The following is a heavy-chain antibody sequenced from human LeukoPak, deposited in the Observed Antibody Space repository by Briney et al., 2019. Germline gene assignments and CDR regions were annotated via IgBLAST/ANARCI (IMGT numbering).Heavy chain of an antibody. CDR1: GFTVGSSF. CDR2: IFSDGTT. D-gene: IGHD5-18*01. CDR3: AKDLIAYSYGYAGRSNFDY. V-gene: IGHV3-53*01. J-gene: IGHJ4*02. Sequence: GGSLRLSCAASGFTVGSSFMTWVRQAPGKGLEWVSVIFSDGTTYYTDSVKGHFTISRDNSKNTLYLQMNSLRAEDTAIYYCAKDLIAYSYGYAGRSNFDYWGQGTLVTVSS.